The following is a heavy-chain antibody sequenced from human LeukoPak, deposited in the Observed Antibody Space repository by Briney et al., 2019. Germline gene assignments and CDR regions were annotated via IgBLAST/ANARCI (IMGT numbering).Heavy chain of an antibody. D-gene: IGHD6-13*01. CDR3: ARDRGKQQLDY. V-gene: IGHV4-59*01. J-gene: IGHJ4*02. CDR2: IYYSGST. CDR1: GGSISSYY. Sequence: KPSETLSLTSTVSGGSISSYYWSWIRQPPGKGLEWIGYIYYSGSTNYNPSLKSRVTISVDTSKNQFSLKLSSVTAADTAVYYCARDRGKQQLDYWGQGTLVTVSS.